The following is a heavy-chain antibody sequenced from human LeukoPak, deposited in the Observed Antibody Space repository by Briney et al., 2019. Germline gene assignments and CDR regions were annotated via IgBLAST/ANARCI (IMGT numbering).Heavy chain of an antibody. D-gene: IGHD5-12*01. V-gene: IGHV1-18*01. J-gene: IGHJ6*02. CDR2: ISAYNGNT. Sequence: GASVKVSCKASGYTFTSYGISWVRQAPGQGLEWMGWISAYNGNTNYAQKLQGRVTMTTDTSTSTAYMELRSLRSDDTAVYYCARDSRSGCEPYYYYGMDVWGQGTTVTVSS. CDR1: GYTFTSYG. CDR3: ARDSRSGCEPYYYYGMDV.